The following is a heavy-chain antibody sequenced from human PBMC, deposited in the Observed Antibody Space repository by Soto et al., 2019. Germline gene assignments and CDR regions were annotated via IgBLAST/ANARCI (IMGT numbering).Heavy chain of an antibody. D-gene: IGHD1-1*01. V-gene: IGHV3-21*06. CDR1: GFTFSSHS. CDR3: AREGRQLDLWN. CDR2: ITDRSTYM. J-gene: IGHJ4*02. Sequence: PGGSLRLSCAASGFTFSSHSMDWVRQAPGKGLEWVSSITDRSTYMFYADSVKGRFTISRDDAKNSLYLQMNSLTAEDTAVYYCAREGRQLDLWNWGQGTQVTVSS.